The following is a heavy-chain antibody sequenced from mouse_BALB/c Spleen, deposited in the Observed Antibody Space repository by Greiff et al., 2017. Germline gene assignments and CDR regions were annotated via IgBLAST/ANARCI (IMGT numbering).Heavy chain of an antibody. CDR2: ISYSGST. J-gene: IGHJ4*01. V-gene: IGHV3-2*02. CDR3: ARGRDAMDY. CDR1: GYSITSDYA. Sequence: EVKLMESGPGLVKPSQSLSLTCTVTGYSITSDYAWNWIRQFPGNKLEWMGYISYSGSTSYNPSLKSRISITRDTSKNQFFLQLNSVTTEDTATYYCARGRDAMDYWGQGTSVTGSS.